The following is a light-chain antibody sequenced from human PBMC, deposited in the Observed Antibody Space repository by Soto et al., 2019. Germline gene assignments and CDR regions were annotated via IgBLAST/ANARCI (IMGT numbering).Light chain of an antibody. CDR3: QQYYNLPYT. Sequence: DIVMTQSPDSLAESLGERATINCKSSQSVLYNSNNKNYLTWYQQKPGQPPKLLIYWASTRESGVPDRFTGSGSGTDFTLTISSLQAEDVAVYYCQQYYNLPYTFGQGTRLEIK. CDR1: QSVLYNSNNKNY. CDR2: WAS. J-gene: IGKJ2*01. V-gene: IGKV4-1*01.